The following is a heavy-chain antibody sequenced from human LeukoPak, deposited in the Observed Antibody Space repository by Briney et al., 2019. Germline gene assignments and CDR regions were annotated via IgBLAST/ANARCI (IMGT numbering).Heavy chain of an antibody. D-gene: IGHD7-27*01. CDR3: ARGFRGDNFDC. V-gene: IGHV4-4*07. J-gene: IGHJ4*02. CDR2: IYTSGTI. Sequence: SETLSLTCTVSGGSISSYYWSWIRQPAGTALEWIGRIYTSGTITYNPSLKSRVTMSVDTSKNQFSLKLSSVTAADTAVYFCARGFRGDNFDCWGQGTLVTVSS. CDR1: GGSISSYY.